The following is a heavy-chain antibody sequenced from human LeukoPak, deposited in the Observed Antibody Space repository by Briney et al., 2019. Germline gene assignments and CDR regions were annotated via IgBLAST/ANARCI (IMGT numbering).Heavy chain of an antibody. Sequence: SETLSLTCTVSGGSISSGDYYWSWIRQPPGKGLEWIGYIYYSGGTYYNPSLKSRVTISVDTSKNQFSLKLSSVTAADTAVYYCARENMVVVGSFDYWGQGTLVTVSS. J-gene: IGHJ4*02. D-gene: IGHD3-22*01. CDR2: IYYSGGT. CDR3: ARENMVVVGSFDY. CDR1: GGSISSGDYY. V-gene: IGHV4-30-4*01.